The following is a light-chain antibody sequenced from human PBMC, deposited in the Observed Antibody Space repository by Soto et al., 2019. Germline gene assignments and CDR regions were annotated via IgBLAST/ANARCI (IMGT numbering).Light chain of an antibody. CDR1: SSDVAGYNY. J-gene: IGLJ2*01. CDR2: DVT. V-gene: IGLV2-11*01. Sequence: QSALTQPRSVSGSPGQSVTISCTGTSSDVAGYNYVSWYQHHPGKSPKLLISDVTKRPSWVPDRFSGSKSGSTASLTISERQAEDEADYYCSSYAGSNNLVFGGGTTLTV. CDR3: SSYAGSNNLV.